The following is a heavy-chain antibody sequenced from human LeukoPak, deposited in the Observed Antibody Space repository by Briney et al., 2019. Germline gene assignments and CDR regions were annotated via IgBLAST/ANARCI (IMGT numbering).Heavy chain of an antibody. Sequence: ASETLSLTCTVSGASISSGDYYWSWIRQPPGRGLECIGHIYYSGSTNYNPSLKSRVTISVDTSKNQFSLKLSSVTAADTAVYYCARGGSSGWYSYYGMDVWGQGTTVTVSS. V-gene: IGHV4-61*08. CDR3: ARGGSSGWYSYYGMDV. J-gene: IGHJ6*02. CDR2: IYYSGST. D-gene: IGHD6-19*01. CDR1: GASISSGDYY.